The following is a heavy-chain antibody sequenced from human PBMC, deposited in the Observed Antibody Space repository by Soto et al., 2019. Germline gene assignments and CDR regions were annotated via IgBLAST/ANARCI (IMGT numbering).Heavy chain of an antibody. V-gene: IGHV3-43*01. CDR2: ISWDGGST. D-gene: IGHD3-10*01. CDR1: GFTFDDYT. CDR3: ARWGVRGVTTGMDV. Sequence: GGSLRLSCAASGFTFDDYTMHWVRQAPGKGLEWVSLISWDGGSTYYADSVKGRFTIPRDNSKNSLYLQMNSLRTEDTALYYCARWGVRGVTTGMDVWGQGTTVTVSS. J-gene: IGHJ6*02.